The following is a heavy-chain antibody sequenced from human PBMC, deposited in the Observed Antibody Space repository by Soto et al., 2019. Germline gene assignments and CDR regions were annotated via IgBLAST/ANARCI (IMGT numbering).Heavy chain of an antibody. CDR3: ARAEFDS. J-gene: IGHJ4*02. CDR2: IYYSGST. CDR1: GGSISSYY. V-gene: IGHV4-59*01. Sequence: PXETLSLTCTVSGGSISSYYWNWIRQPPGKGLEWIGYIYYSGSTKYNPSLKSRVTISVDTSKNQFSLKVRSVTAADTAVYYCARAEFDSWGQGTLVTV.